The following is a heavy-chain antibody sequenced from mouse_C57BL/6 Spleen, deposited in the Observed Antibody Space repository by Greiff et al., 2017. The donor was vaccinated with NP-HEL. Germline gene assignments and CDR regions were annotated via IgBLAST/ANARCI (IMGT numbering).Heavy chain of an antibody. CDR3: ARAPGDYYYAMDY. CDR2: IYPGSGST. V-gene: IGHV1-55*01. D-gene: IGHD4-1*01. CDR1: GYTFTSYW. J-gene: IGHJ4*01. Sequence: QVQLQQPGAELVKPGASVKMSCKASGYTFTSYWITWVKQRPGQGLEWIGDIYPGSGSTNYNEKFKSKATLTVDTSSSTAYMQLSSLTSADSAVYYCARAPGDYYYAMDYWGQGTSVTVSS.